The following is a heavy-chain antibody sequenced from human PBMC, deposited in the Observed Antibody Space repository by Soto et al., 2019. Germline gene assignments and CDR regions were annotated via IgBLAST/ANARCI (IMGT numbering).Heavy chain of an antibody. V-gene: IGHV3-73*01. CDR1: GFTFSGSA. Sequence: GGSLRLSCAASGFTFSGSAMHWVRQASGKGLEWVGRIRSKANSYATAYAASVKGRFTISRDDSKNTAYLQMNSLKTEDTAVYYCTTQLRFLEWLLFDYWGQGTLVTVSS. CDR3: TTQLRFLEWLLFDY. D-gene: IGHD3-3*01. CDR2: IRSKANSYAT. J-gene: IGHJ4*02.